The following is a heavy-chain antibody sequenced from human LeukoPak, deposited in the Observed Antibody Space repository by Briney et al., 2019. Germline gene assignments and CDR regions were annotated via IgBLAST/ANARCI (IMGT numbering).Heavy chain of an antibody. V-gene: IGHV4-4*07. CDR1: GGSISSYF. D-gene: IGHD6-19*01. CDR3: ARDLVGSGRPFDY. J-gene: IGHJ4*02. Sequence: SETLSLTCTVSGGSISSYFWSWIRQPAGEGLEWIGRIYSSGSTNYNPSLKSRVTMSVDTSKNEFSLRLNSVTAADTAVYYCARDLVGSGRPFDYWGQGTLVTVSS. CDR2: IYSSGST.